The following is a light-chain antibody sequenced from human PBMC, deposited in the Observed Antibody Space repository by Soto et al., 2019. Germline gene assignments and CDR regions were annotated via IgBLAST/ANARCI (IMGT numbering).Light chain of an antibody. Sequence: EIILTQSPASLSVSPGERATLSCRASQRVNNNLAWYQQQPGQAPRRLIYGESTRATGSPGRFSGSWSGTELTLTINSLQSEDVAVYFCQQYNNLPPDTFGQGTKLEIK. CDR1: QRVNNN. CDR2: GES. J-gene: IGKJ2*01. CDR3: QQYNNLPPDT. V-gene: IGKV3-15*01.